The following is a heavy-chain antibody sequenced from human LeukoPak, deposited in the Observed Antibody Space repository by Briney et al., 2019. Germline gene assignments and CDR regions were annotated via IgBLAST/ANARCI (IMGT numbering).Heavy chain of an antibody. D-gene: IGHD3-3*01. Sequence: GGSLRLSCAASGFTVSSNYMSWVRQAPGKGLERVSVIYSGGSTYYADSVKGRFTISRDNSKNTLYLQMNSLRAEDTAVCYCARDRTTYYDFWSGYYTHRRYYYYGMDVWGQGTTVTVSS. V-gene: IGHV3-53*01. CDR3: ARDRTTYYDFWSGYYTHRRYYYYGMDV. CDR1: GFTVSSNY. J-gene: IGHJ6*02. CDR2: IYSGGST.